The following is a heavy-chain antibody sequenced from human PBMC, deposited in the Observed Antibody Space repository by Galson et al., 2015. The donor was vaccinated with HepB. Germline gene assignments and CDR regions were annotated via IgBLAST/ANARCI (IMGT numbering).Heavy chain of an antibody. D-gene: IGHD2-2*01. J-gene: IGHJ4*02. Sequence: SVKVSCKASGYTFTRYAIHWMRQAPGHRLGWMGWINAGNGNTRYSQKFQGRVTFTRDTSASTAYMDLSSLRSEDTAIFFCARESVVVPAAAPYYFDYWGQGTLVTVSS. CDR3: ARESVVVPAAAPYYFDY. CDR1: GYTFTRYA. CDR2: INAGNGNT. V-gene: IGHV1-3*01.